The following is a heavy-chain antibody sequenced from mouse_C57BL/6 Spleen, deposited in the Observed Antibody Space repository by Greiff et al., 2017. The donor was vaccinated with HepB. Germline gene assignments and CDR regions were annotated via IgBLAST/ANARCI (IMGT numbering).Heavy chain of an antibody. CDR1: GYTFTDYN. D-gene: IGHD2-4*01. J-gene: IGHJ2*01. Sequence: EVQLQQSGPELVKPGASVKIPCKASGYTFTDYNMDWVKQSHGKSLEWIGDINPNNGGTIYNQKFKGKATLTVDKSSSTAYMELRSLTSEDTAVYYCARALYDYDGRPFDYWGQGTTLTVSS. CDR3: ARALYDYDGRPFDY. CDR2: INPNNGGT. V-gene: IGHV1-18*01.